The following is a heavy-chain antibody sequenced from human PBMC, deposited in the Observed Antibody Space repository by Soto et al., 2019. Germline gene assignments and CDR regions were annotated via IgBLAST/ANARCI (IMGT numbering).Heavy chain of an antibody. V-gene: IGHV3-30-3*01. Sequence: QVQLVESGGGVVQPGRSLRLSCAASGFTFSSYAMHWVRQAPGKGLEWVAVISYDGSNKYYADSVKGRFTISRDNSKNTLYLQTNSLRAEDTAVYYCASLGNTYYYGSGSFRNWFDRWGQGTLVTVSS. J-gene: IGHJ5*02. CDR3: ASLGNTYYYGSGSFRNWFDR. D-gene: IGHD3-10*01. CDR2: ISYDGSNK. CDR1: GFTFSSYA.